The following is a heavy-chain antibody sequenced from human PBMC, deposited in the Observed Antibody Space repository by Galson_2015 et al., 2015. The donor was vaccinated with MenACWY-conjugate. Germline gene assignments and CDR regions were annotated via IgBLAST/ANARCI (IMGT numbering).Heavy chain of an antibody. D-gene: IGHD2-15*01. CDR1: GGSISSTKYH. V-gene: IGHV4-39*01. J-gene: IGHJ6*03. CDR3: ARHPQQFHYCSGGNCYYHYYMDV. CDR2: IYYTGST. Sequence: SETLSLTCAVSGGSISSTKYHWGWIRQPPGKGLEWIASIYYTGSTYYSPSLKSRLTISVDTSKNQFTLRLRSVTAADTAVYFCARHPQQFHYCSGGNCYYHYYMDVWGRGTTVTVSS.